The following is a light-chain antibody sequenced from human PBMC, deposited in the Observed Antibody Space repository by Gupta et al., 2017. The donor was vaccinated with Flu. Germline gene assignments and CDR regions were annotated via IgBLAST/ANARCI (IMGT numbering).Light chain of an antibody. Sequence: QSALTQPASVAGSPGPSITISCTGTRSDVGGYNHVPWYQQPPGQAPNLLVYEVSNRPSGVPNRFSGSKSATTASLTISGLQAEDEADYYCRSYTSSSTLWVFGGGTKLTVL. CDR1: RSDVGGYNH. CDR3: RSYTSSSTLWV. J-gene: IGLJ3*02. CDR2: EVS. V-gene: IGLV2-14*01.